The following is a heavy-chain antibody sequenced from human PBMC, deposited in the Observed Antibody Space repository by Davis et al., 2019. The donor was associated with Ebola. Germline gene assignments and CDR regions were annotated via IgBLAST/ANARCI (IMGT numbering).Heavy chain of an antibody. D-gene: IGHD3-10*01. V-gene: IGHV3-23*01. CDR1: GFTFSSYA. J-gene: IGHJ4*02. CDR3: AKIGVRHSGDY. Sequence: GESLKISCAASGFTFSSYAMSWVRQAPGKGLEWVSAISGSGGSTYYADSVKGRFTTSRDNSRNTVFLQMNSLRVEDTALYYCAKIGVRHSGDYWGQGTLVTVSS. CDR2: ISGSGGST.